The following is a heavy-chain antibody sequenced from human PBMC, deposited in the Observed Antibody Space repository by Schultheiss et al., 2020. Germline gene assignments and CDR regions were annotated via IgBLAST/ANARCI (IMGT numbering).Heavy chain of an antibody. CDR3: VRGPHYYDSDGFPEY. J-gene: IGHJ4*02. CDR1: GFTFSSYS. V-gene: IGHV3-48*02. CDR2: ISSNSGTI. Sequence: GGSLRLSCAASGFTFSSYSINWVRQAPGKGLEWVSYISSNSGTIYYADSVKGRFTISRDNAKNSLYLQMNSLRDEDTAVYYCVRGPHYYDSDGFPEYWGQGTLVTVSS. D-gene: IGHD3-22*01.